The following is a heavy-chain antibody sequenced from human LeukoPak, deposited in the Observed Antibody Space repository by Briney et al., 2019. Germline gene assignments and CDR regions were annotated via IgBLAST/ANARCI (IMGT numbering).Heavy chain of an antibody. V-gene: IGHV4-39*07. J-gene: IGHJ6*03. CDR2: IYYSGST. D-gene: IGHD1-26*01. CDR3: ARVRWELLDYYYYMDV. CDR1: GGSISSSSYY. Sequence: SETLSLTCTVSGGSISSSSYYWGWFRQPPGKGLEWIGSIYYSGSTNYNPSLKSRVTMSVDTSKNQFSLKLSSVTAADTAVYYCARVRWELLDYYYYMDVWGKGTTVTVSS.